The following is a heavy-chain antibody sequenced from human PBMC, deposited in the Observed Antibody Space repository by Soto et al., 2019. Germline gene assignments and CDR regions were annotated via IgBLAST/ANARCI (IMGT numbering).Heavy chain of an antibody. J-gene: IGHJ4*02. CDR1: GFTFSSYA. V-gene: IGHV3-30-3*01. CDR2: ISYDGSNK. CDR3: ARERLEAFDY. Sequence: QVQLVESGGGVVQPGRSLRLSCAASGFTFSSYAMHWVRQAPGKGLEWVAVISYDGSNKYYADSVKGRFTISRDNSKNTLYLQMNSLRAEDTAVYYSARERLEAFDYWGQGTLVTVSS. D-gene: IGHD1-1*01.